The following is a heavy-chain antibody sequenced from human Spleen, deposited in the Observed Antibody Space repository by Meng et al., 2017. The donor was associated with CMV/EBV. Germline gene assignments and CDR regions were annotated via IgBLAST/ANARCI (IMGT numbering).Heavy chain of an antibody. CDR1: GGSISSTIYY. Sequence: SETLSLTCSVFGGSISSTIYYWGWIRQPPGKGLEWVGSIYHSGSTYYNPSLKSRVTISVDTSKNQFSLKLNSVTAADTAVYYCTRGAYNWNFWAYWGLGTLVTVSS. CDR3: TRGAYNWNFWAY. V-gene: IGHV4-39*07. D-gene: IGHD1-7*01. CDR2: IYHSGST. J-gene: IGHJ4*02.